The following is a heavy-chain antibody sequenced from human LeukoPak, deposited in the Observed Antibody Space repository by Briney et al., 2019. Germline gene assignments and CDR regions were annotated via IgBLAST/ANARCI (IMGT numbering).Heavy chain of an antibody. CDR1: GGSFSGYY. Sequence: SETLSLTCAVYGGSFSGYYWSWIRQPPGKGLEWIGEINHSGRTNYNPSLKSGGTISGDKNKNQFSLKLSSVTAADTAVYYCAGRLGSRGSGRLDYWGQGTLVTVSS. V-gene: IGHV4-34*01. J-gene: IGHJ4*02. D-gene: IGHD3-10*01. CDR3: AGRLGSRGSGRLDY. CDR2: INHSGRT.